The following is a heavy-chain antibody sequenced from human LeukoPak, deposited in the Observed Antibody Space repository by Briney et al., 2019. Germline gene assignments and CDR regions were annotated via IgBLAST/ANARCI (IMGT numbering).Heavy chain of an antibody. CDR1: GYTLTELS. V-gene: IGHV1-24*01. J-gene: IGHJ4*02. CDR2: FDPEDGET. CDR3: ATGLSSGSFDDY. D-gene: IGHD6-19*01. Sequence: ASVKVSCKVSGYTLTELSMHWVRQAPGKGLEWMGGFDPEDGETIYAQKFQGRVTMTEDTSTDTAYMELGSLRSEDTAVYYCATGLSSGSFDDYWGQGTLVTVSS.